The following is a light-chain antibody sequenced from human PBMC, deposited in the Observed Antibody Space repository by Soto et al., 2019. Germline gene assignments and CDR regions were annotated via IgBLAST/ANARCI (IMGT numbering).Light chain of an antibody. J-gene: IGKJ1*01. CDR2: GAS. Sequence: EIVLTQSPATLSLSPGERATLSCRASQSVGSFLAWYQQKPGQAPRLLIYGASRRATGIPDRFSGSGSATDFTLTISRLEPEDFAVYYCQHYSPSLWTFGQGTKVDIK. V-gene: IGKV3-20*01. CDR3: QHYSPSLWT. CDR1: QSVGSF.